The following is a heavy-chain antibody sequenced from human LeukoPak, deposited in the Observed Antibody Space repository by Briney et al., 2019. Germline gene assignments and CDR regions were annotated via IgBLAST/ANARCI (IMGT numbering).Heavy chain of an antibody. CDR2: IDHSGSI. V-gene: IGHV4-39*07. Sequence: SETLSLTCTVSGGSISNRNYYWGWIRQPPGKGLEWMGSIDHSGSIYYNPSLKSRVTISVDTSKNQFSLKVSSVTAADTAVYYCARVMDYYDGTGYPPPAAADYWGQGTLVTVSS. D-gene: IGHD3-22*01. CDR3: ARVMDYYDGTGYPPPAAADY. J-gene: IGHJ4*02. CDR1: GGSISNRNYY.